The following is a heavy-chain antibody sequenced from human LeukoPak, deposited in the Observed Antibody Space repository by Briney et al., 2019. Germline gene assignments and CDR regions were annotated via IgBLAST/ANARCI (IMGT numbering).Heavy chain of an antibody. CDR1: GYSFNSQG. V-gene: IGHV7-4-1*02. CDR2: INTNTGNP. J-gene: IGHJ4*02. Sequence: GASAKVSCKASGYSFNSQGMNWVRQAPGQGPEWMGWINTNTGNPTYAQGFTGRFVFSLDTSVSTVYLQISSLKAEDTAVYYCAREGAVTKFDYWGQGTLVTVSS. CDR3: AREGAVTKFDY. D-gene: IGHD4-17*01.